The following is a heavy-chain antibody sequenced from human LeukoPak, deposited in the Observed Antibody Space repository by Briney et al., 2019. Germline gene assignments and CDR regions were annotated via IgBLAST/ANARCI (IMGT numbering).Heavy chain of an antibody. CDR2: ISYSSYTI. CDR1: GFTFSTYS. J-gene: IGHJ6*02. D-gene: IGHD3-22*01. V-gene: IGHV3-48*02. CDR3: ARPLSNGYFHDSGGYYPYAMDV. Sequence: GRSLRLSCAASGFTFSTYSMNWVRQAPGAGLEWLSYISYSSYTIYYADSVKGRFTISRDNAKSSLYLQMNSLRDEDTAVYYCARPLSNGYFHDSGGYYPYAMDVWGQGTTVTVSS.